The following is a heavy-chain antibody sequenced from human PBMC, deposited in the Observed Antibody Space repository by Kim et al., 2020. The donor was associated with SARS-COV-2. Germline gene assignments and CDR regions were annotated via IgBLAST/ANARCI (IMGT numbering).Heavy chain of an antibody. D-gene: IGHD3-16*01. J-gene: IGHJ4*02. CDR1: GYSFISYW. V-gene: IGHV5-51*01. Sequence: GESLKISCKGSGYSFISYWIGWVRQMPGKGLEWMGLIYPGDSDTRYSPSSQGQVTISADKSISTAYLQWSSLKASDTAMYYCEGLVVNYYDYVWGSASFDYWGQGTLVTVSS. CDR3: EGLVVNYYDYVWGSASFDY. CDR2: IYPGDSDT.